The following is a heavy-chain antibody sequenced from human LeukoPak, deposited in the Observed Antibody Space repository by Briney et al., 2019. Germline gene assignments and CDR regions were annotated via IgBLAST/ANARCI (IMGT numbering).Heavy chain of an antibody. CDR3: ARVWGIAAAGTDY. Sequence: GGSLRLSCAASGFTFSSYSMNWVRQAPGKGLECVSSISSSSSYIYYADSVKGRFTISRDNAKNSLYLQMNSLRAEDTAVYYCARVWGIAAAGTDYWGQGTLVTVSS. V-gene: IGHV3-21*01. D-gene: IGHD6-13*01. CDR1: GFTFSSYS. CDR2: ISSSSSYI. J-gene: IGHJ4*02.